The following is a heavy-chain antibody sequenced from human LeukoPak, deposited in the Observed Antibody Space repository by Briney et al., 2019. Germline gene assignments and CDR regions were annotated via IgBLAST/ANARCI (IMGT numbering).Heavy chain of an antibody. CDR2: IYPDDSDT. V-gene: IGHV5-51*01. CDR3: ARRDTALGCFDP. CDR1: GYSFSKYW. D-gene: IGHD5-18*01. J-gene: IGHJ5*02. Sequence: GESLKISCKGSGYSFSKYWIGWVRQMPGKGLEWMGIIYPDDSDTRYSPSFQGQVTISADKSISTAYLQWSSLKASDTAMYYCARRDTALGCFDPWGQGTLVTVSS.